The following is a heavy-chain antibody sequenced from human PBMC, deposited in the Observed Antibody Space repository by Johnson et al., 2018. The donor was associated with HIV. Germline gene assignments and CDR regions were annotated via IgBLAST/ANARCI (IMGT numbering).Heavy chain of an antibody. CDR1: GFTFSSYW. J-gene: IGHJ3*02. CDR2: INSDGSST. Sequence: VQLVESGGGLVKPGGSLRLSCAASGFTFSSYWMNWVRQAPGKRLVWVSRINSDGSSTSYADSVKGRFTISRDNAKNTLYLQMNSLRAEDTAVYYCAREGIAVAKVLAFDIWGQGTMVTVSS. V-gene: IGHV3-74*01. CDR3: AREGIAVAKVLAFDI. D-gene: IGHD6-19*01.